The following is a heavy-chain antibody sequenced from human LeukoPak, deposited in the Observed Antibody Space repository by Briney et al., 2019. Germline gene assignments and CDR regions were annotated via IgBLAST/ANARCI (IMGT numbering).Heavy chain of an antibody. V-gene: IGHV4-31*03. D-gene: IGHD3-16*02. Sequence: SQTLSLTCTVSGGSISRGGYYWSWIRQHPGKGLEWIGFIYYSGSTYYNPSLKSRVTFSVDTSKNQFSLKLSSVNAADTAMYYCARAVYDYIWGSYRFDYWGQGTLVTVSS. CDR2: IYYSGST. J-gene: IGHJ4*02. CDR1: GGSISRGGYY. CDR3: ARAVYDYIWGSYRFDY.